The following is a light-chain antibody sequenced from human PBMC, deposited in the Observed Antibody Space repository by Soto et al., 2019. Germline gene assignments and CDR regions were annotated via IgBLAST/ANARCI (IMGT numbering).Light chain of an antibody. CDR3: QQRSSTLT. CDR2: DAS. J-gene: IGKJ4*01. CDR1: QSVDSR. V-gene: IGKV3-11*01. Sequence: EVVLTQSPATLSLSPGDRVTLSCRASQSVDSRLAWYQQKPGQAPRLLIYDASNRATGVPARFSGSGSGTDFTLTISSLEPEDFAVYYSQQRSSTLTFGGGTKVEIK.